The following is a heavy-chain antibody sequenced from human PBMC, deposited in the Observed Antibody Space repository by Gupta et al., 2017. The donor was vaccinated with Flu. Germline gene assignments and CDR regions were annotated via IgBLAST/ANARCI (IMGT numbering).Heavy chain of an antibody. V-gene: IGHV3-74*01. D-gene: IGHD3-10*01. Sequence: HWGRQAPGKGLGWVSRINRDGRSTSYADSVKGGFTISRENAKNTLYLQMNSLRGEDTALYYGTRGGSGSLGDYWGQGTLVTVSS. J-gene: IGHJ4*02. CDR3: TRGGSGSLGDY. CDR2: INRDGRST.